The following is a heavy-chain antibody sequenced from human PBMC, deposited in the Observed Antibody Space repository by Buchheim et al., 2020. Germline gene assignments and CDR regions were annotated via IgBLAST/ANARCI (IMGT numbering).Heavy chain of an antibody. CDR2: ISYDGSNK. J-gene: IGHJ4*02. D-gene: IGHD6-13*01. Sequence: QVQLVESGGGVVQPGRSLRLSCAASGFTFSSYGMHWVRQAPGKGLEWVAVISYDGSNKYYADSVKGRFTISRDNSKNTLYLQMNSLRAEDTAVYYCAKDYSGVAAAGTCFDYWGQGTL. CDR3: AKDYSGVAAAGTCFDY. V-gene: IGHV3-30*18. CDR1: GFTFSSYG.